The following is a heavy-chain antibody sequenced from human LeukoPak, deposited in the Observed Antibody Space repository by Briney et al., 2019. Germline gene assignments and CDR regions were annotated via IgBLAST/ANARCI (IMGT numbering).Heavy chain of an antibody. CDR2: ISYDGSDK. CDR1: GFTFSSYA. V-gene: IGHV3-30*01. J-gene: IGHJ6*03. CDR3: ARVGSSSWFGYYYYYMDV. Sequence: PGGSLRLSCAASGFTFSSYAMHWVRQAPGKGLEWVAVISYDGSDKYYADSVKGRFTISRDNSKNTRYLQMNSLRAEDTAVYYCARVGSSSWFGYYYYYMDVWGKGTTVTVSS. D-gene: IGHD6-13*01.